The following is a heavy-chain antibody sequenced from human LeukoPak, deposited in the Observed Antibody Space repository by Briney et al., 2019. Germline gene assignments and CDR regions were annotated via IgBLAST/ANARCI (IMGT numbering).Heavy chain of an antibody. CDR1: GGSFSSYY. J-gene: IGHJ3*02. D-gene: IGHD2-21*02. Sequence: SETLSLTCAVYGGSFSSYYWSWIRQPPGKGLEWIGYLYFTGNTYYNPSLKSRLTISVDTSKNQFSLRLSSVTAADTAVYYCARRRHIVVVTRRDAFDIWGQGTMVTVSS. CDR2: LYFTGNT. V-gene: IGHV4-59*12. CDR3: ARRRHIVVVTRRDAFDI.